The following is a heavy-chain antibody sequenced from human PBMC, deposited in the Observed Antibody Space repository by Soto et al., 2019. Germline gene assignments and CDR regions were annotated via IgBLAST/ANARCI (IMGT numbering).Heavy chain of an antibody. CDR3: ARPIVVDVGLSYEFDY. D-gene: IGHD3-22*01. Sequence: ASVKVSCKASGYTFTSYGISWVRQAPGQGLEWMGWISAYNGNTNYAQKLQGRVTMTTDTSTSTAYMELRSLRSDDTAVYYCARPIVVDVGLSYEFDYRGQGTLVTVSS. V-gene: IGHV1-18*01. CDR2: ISAYNGNT. CDR1: GYTFTSYG. J-gene: IGHJ4*02.